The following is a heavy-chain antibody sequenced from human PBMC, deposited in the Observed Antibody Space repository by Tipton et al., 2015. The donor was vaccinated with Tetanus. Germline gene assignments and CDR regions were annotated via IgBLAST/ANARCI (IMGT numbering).Heavy chain of an antibody. Sequence: TLSLTCRVSGGSIIVSKFYWGWIRQPPGKGMEWLGYIYYCGSTYYNPSLKSRVTISEDTSKNRISLKLSSVTAADTAVYYCGMFRSSFGMDVWGQGTTVTVSS. CDR2: IYYCGST. D-gene: IGHD6-19*01. CDR3: GMFRSSFGMDV. J-gene: IGHJ6*02. CDR1: GGSIIVSKFY. V-gene: IGHV4-39*01.